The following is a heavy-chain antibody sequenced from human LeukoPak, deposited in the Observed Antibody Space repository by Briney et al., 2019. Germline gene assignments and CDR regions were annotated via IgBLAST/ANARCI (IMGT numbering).Heavy chain of an antibody. Sequence: ASVKVSCKASGYTFTSYGISWVRQAPGQGLEWMGWISAYNGNTNYAQKLQGRVTMTTDTSTSTAYMELRSLRSDDTAVYYCARALWFGDFIRYFDYWGQGTLVTVSS. CDR3: ARALWFGDFIRYFDY. CDR2: ISAYNGNT. CDR1: GYTFTSYG. V-gene: IGHV1-18*01. J-gene: IGHJ4*02. D-gene: IGHD3-10*01.